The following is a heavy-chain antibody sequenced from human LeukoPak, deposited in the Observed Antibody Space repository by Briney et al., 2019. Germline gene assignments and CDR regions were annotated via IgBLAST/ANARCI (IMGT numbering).Heavy chain of an antibody. CDR3: ARVVGAMDY. Sequence: TGGSLRLSCAASGFTFSSYGMHWVRQAPGKGLEWVAFIRYDGSNKYYADSLKGRFTISRDNAKDSLYLQMNSLRAEDTAVYYCARVVGAMDYWGQGTLVTVSS. V-gene: IGHV3-30*02. CDR1: GFTFSSYG. CDR2: IRYDGSNK. J-gene: IGHJ4*02. D-gene: IGHD1-26*01.